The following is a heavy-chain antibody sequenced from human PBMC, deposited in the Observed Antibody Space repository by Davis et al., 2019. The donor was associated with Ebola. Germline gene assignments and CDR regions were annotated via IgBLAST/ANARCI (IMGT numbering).Heavy chain of an antibody. CDR3: ARFPVVVIATQYNWFDP. Sequence: SETLSLTCAVYGGSFSGYYWSWIRQPPGKGLEWIGEINHSGSTNYNPSLKSRVTISVDTSKNQFSLKLSSVTAADTAVYYCARFPVVVIATQYNWFDPWGQGTLVTASS. D-gene: IGHD2-21*01. CDR2: INHSGST. J-gene: IGHJ5*02. V-gene: IGHV4-34*01. CDR1: GGSFSGYY.